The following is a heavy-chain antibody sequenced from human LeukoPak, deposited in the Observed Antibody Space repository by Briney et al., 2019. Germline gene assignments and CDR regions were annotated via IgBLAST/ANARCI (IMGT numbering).Heavy chain of an antibody. CDR2: IRYDGSNK. CDR1: GFTFGNYG. D-gene: IGHD1-26*01. Sequence: PGGSLRLSCVASGFTFGNYGMYWVRQAPGKGLEWVAFIRYDGSNKYYADSVKGRFTISRDNSKDTVYLQLDSLRAEDTAVYYCAKELVSYASYSGTFAIWGQGTMVTVSS. CDR3: AKELVSYASYSGTFAI. J-gene: IGHJ3*02. V-gene: IGHV3-30*02.